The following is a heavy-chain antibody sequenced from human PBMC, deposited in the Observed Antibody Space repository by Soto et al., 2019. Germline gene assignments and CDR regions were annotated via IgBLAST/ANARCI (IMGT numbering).Heavy chain of an antibody. D-gene: IGHD2-15*01. CDR1: GGSISSGDYY. J-gene: IGHJ5*02. CDR3: AAGGNPALRDGWFDP. Sequence: QVQLQESGPGLVKPSQTLSLTCTVSGGSISSGDYYWSWIRQPPGKGLEWIGYIYDSGSTYYNPSYYNPSLKSRVIISVDTSKNQFSLELYSVTAADTAVYYCAAGGNPALRDGWFDPWGQGTLVTVSS. CDR2: IYDSGSTYYNPS. V-gene: IGHV4-30-4*01.